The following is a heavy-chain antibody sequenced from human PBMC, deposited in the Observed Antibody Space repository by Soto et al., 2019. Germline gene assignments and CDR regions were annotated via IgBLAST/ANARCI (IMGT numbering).Heavy chain of an antibody. CDR3: ARELGDRIVVGNGMDV. D-gene: IGHD3-22*01. CDR1: GFTFSSYA. V-gene: IGHV3-30-3*01. CDR2: ISYDGSNK. J-gene: IGHJ6*02. Sequence: QVQLVESGGGVVQPGRSLRLSCAASGFTFSSYAMHWVRQAPGKGLEWVAVISYDGSNKYYADSVKGRFTISRDNSKNTLYLQMNGLRAEDTAVDDCARELGDRIVVGNGMDVWGQGTTVTVSS.